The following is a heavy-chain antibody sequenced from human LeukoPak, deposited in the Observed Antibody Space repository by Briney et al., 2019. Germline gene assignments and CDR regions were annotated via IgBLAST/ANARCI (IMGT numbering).Heavy chain of an antibody. D-gene: IGHD2-8*02. V-gene: IGHV3-11*01. CDR3: ATYRQVLLPFES. J-gene: IGHJ4*02. Sequence: GGSLRLSCAASGFTFSDYYMSWIRQAPGKGLEWVSYISSSGSTIYYADSVKGRFTISRDNAKNSLYLQMNSLRAEDTAVYYCATYRQVLLPFESWGQGTLVTVSS. CDR2: ISSSGSTI. CDR1: GFTFSDYY.